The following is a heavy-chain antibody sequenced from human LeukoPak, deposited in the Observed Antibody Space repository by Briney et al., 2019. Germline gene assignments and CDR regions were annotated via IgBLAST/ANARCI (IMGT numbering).Heavy chain of an antibody. CDR1: GFTFSSYA. CDR3: ARDLGVYYYDSNGYTRWFDP. V-gene: IGHV3-23*01. CDR2: ISGSGGST. Sequence: TGGSLRLSCAASGFTFSSYAMSWVRQAPGKGLEWVSAISGSGGSTYYADSVKGRFTISRDNSKNTLYLQMNSLRAEDTAVYYCARDLGVYYYDSNGYTRWFDPWGQGTLVTVSS. D-gene: IGHD3-22*01. J-gene: IGHJ5*02.